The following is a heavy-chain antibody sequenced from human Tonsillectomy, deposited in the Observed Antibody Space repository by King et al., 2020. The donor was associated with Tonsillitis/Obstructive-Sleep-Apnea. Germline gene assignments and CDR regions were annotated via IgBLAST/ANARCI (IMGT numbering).Heavy chain of an antibody. J-gene: IGHJ4*02. CDR2: IDWDDDK. D-gene: IGHD3-3*01. V-gene: IGHV2-70*11. CDR1: GFSLSTSGMC. CDR3: ARIRAGDFWSGSYYFDY. Sequence: VTLKESGPALVKPTQTLTLTCTFSGFSLSTSGMCVSWIRQPPGKALEWLARIDWDDDKYYSTSLKTRLTISKDTSKNQVVLTMTNMDPVDTATYYCARIRAGDFWSGSYYFDYWGQGTLVTVSS.